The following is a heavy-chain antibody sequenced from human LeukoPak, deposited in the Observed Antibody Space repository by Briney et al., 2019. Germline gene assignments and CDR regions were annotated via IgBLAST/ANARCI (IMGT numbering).Heavy chain of an antibody. J-gene: IGHJ4*02. Sequence: SETLSLTRTVSGGSINTGGYYWSWIRQHPGKGLEWIGYIYYSGNTYYSPSLKSRVSISVDTSKNQFSLKLSSVTAADTAVYYCARVDSSGWYSFDYWGQGALVTVSS. D-gene: IGHD6-19*01. CDR1: GGSINTGGYY. V-gene: IGHV4-31*03. CDR2: IYYSGNT. CDR3: ARVDSSGWYSFDY.